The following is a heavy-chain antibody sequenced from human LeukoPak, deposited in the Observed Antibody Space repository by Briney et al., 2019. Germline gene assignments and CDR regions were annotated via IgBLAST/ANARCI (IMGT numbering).Heavy chain of an antibody. D-gene: IGHD1-20*01. CDR3: ARGGISGWDHYFDY. V-gene: IGHV4-61*02. Sequence: SETLSLTCTVSGGSISSGSYCWSWIRQPAGKGLEWIGRIYTSGSTNYNPSLKSRVTISVDTSKNQFSPKLSSVTAADTAVYYCARGGISGWDHYFDYWGQGTLVTVSS. J-gene: IGHJ4*02. CDR2: IYTSGST. CDR1: GGSISSGSYC.